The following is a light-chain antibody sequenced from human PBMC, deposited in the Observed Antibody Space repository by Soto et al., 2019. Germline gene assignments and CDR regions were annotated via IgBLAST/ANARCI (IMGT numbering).Light chain of an antibody. CDR3: QQYNNWPET. CDR1: QSISTN. V-gene: IGKV3-15*01. J-gene: IGKJ1*01. CDR2: GAS. Sequence: MTQTSITLSGGYEEIATVSCRASQSISTNLAWYQQKPGQTPRLLIYGASTRATGIPARFSGTASGTEFTITISSLQSEDFAVYYGQQYNNWPETFGQGTKVDIK.